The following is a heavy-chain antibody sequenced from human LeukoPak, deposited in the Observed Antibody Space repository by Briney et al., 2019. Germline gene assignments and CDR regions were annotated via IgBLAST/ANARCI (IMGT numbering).Heavy chain of an antibody. CDR2: IYSGGST. D-gene: IGHD5-12*01. J-gene: IGHJ4*02. CDR3: ARDRYGGYAFDY. Sequence: GGSLRLSCAASGFTVSSNYMSWVRQAPGKGLEWVSVIYSGGSTYYVDSVKGRFTISRDNAKNSLYLQMNSLRAEDTAVYYCARDRYGGYAFDYWGQGTLVTVSS. CDR1: GFTVSSNY. V-gene: IGHV3-53*01.